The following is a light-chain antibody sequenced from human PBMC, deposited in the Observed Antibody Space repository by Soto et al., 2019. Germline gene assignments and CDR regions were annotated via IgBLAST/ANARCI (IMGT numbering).Light chain of an antibody. Sequence: QLVLTQSPSASASLGASVKLTCTLSSGRSNYAIAWHQQQPEKGPRHLMKVNSDGSHTKGDGIPDRFSGSSSGAERYLIISNLQSEDEADYYCQTWGTGIRAFGGGTKLTVL. CDR3: QTWGTGIRA. V-gene: IGLV4-69*01. CDR2: VNSDGSH. CDR1: SGRSNYA. J-gene: IGLJ3*02.